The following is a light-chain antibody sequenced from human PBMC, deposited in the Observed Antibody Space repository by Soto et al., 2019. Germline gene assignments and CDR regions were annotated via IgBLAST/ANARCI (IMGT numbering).Light chain of an antibody. CDR2: GAS. J-gene: IGKJ5*01. CDR3: QQYGNSPRT. CDR1: QSVRSTY. Sequence: EIVLTQSPGTLSLSTGERATLSCRASQSVRSTYLAWYQQKPGQAPRLLIYGASSRATGIPDRFSGSGSGTDFTLTISRLEPEDFAVYFCQQYGNSPRTFGQGTRLEIK. V-gene: IGKV3-20*01.